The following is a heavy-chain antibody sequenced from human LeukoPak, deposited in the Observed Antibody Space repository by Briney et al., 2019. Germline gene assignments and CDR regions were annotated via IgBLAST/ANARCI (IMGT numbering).Heavy chain of an antibody. CDR1: GGSFSGYY. CDR3: ARPLRRLLFDI. CDR2: IYHSGST. D-gene: IGHD1-26*01. Sequence: ASETLSLTCAVYGGSFSGYYWSWIRQPPGKGLEWIGYIYHSGSTYYNPSLKSRVTISVDTSKNQFSLKLSSVTAADTAVYYCARPLRRLLFDIWGQGTMVTVSS. J-gene: IGHJ3*02. V-gene: IGHV4-34*01.